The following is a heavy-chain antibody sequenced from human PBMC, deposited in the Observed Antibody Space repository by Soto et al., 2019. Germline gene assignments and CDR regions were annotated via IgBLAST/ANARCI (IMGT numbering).Heavy chain of an antibody. V-gene: IGHV3-21*01. D-gene: IGHD2-15*01. CDR1: GFTFRTYT. CDR3: ARDRGYDAHDYYYNAMDV. CDR2: IRGFSPYT. J-gene: IGHJ6*02. Sequence: EVQLVQSGGGSVQPGGSLRLSCVASGFTFRTYTMNWVRQAPGKGLEWVSGIRGFSPYTFYAESVRGRFAISKDNAKNSLYLQMNSLKAEDTAVYYCARDRGYDAHDYYYNAMDVWGQGTTVTVSS.